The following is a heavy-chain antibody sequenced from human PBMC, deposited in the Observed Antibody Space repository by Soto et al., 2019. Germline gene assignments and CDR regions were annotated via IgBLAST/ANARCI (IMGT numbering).Heavy chain of an antibody. CDR2: IIPVFGTT. CDR3: ATSSPYLLLRGNMYYYAMDV. CDR1: GDTFSSFT. D-gene: IGHD3-16*01. J-gene: IGHJ6*02. V-gene: IGHV1-69*01. Sequence: QVQLVQSGAEVKKPGSSVKVSCTASGDTFSSFTISWLRQAPGQGLEWMGGIIPVFGTTDYEQRFQGRVTIAADGSTSTAYMELRSLRSADTSVYYCATSSPYLLLRGNMYYYAMDVWCQGTTVTVSS.